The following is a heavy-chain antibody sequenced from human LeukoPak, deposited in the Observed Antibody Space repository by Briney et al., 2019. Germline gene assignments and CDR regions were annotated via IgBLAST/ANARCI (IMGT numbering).Heavy chain of an antibody. V-gene: IGHV3-23*01. J-gene: IGHJ4*02. D-gene: IGHD4-23*01. CDR2: MSSSDDGR. CDR3: ARDISGGKAGSDY. Sequence: GGSLRLSCATSGFAFSSYAMSWVRQAPGKGLEWVSAMSSSDDGRYYAASVRGRFTISRDTSRSTLYLKMNSLRAEDAAVYYCARDISGGKAGSDYWGQGTLITVSS. CDR1: GFAFSSYA.